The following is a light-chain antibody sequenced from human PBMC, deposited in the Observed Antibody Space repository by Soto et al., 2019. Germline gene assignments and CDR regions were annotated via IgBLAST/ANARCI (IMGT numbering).Light chain of an antibody. Sequence: EIVLTQSPGTLSLSPGERATLSCRASQSVSSNLAWYQHKPGQAPRLLVYGASTRASGIPDRFSGSGSGTEFTLTISSLQPEDFATYYCQQSYSSPPTFGQGTKVDIK. CDR2: GAS. CDR1: QSVSSN. J-gene: IGKJ1*01. V-gene: IGKV3-15*01. CDR3: QQSYSSPPT.